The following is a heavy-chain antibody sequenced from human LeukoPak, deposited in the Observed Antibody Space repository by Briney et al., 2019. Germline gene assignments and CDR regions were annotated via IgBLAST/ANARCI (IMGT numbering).Heavy chain of an antibody. Sequence: GGSLRLSCTASGFTFGDNAMSWFRQAPGKGLEWVGFIRSKAYGGTTEYAASVKGRFTISRDDSKSIAYLQMNSLKTEDTAVYYCTRDPRYCSGGSCYSDYWGQGTLVTVSS. J-gene: IGHJ4*02. CDR3: TRDPRYCSGGSCYSDY. D-gene: IGHD2-15*01. V-gene: IGHV3-49*03. CDR1: GFTFGDNA. CDR2: IRSKAYGGTT.